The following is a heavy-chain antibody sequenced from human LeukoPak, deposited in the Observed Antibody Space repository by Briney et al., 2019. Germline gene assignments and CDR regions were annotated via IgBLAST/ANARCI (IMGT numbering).Heavy chain of an antibody. CDR2: MYLSGTT. Sequence: KPSGTLSLTCTVSGDSINSLDLWSWVRQPPGKGLEWIGEMYLSGTTHSNPSVKSRVTISIDKSKNQFFLNLSSVTAADTAVYYCARDSPQIFPHAFDIWGQGTMVTVSS. CDR1: GDSINSLDL. CDR3: ARDSPQIFPHAFDI. J-gene: IGHJ3*02. V-gene: IGHV4-4*02. D-gene: IGHD3-9*01.